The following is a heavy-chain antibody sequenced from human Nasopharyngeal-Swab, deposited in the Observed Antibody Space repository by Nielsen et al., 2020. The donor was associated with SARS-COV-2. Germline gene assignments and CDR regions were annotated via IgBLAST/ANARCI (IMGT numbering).Heavy chain of an antibody. V-gene: IGHV7-4-1*02. CDR3: ARGHDTSDY. CDR2: INANTGNP. Sequence: WVRQAPGQGLEWMGWINANTGNPTYAQGFTGRFVFSLDTSVSTAYLQISSLKAEDTAVYYCARGHDTSDYWGQGTLVTVSS. D-gene: IGHD3-9*01. J-gene: IGHJ4*02.